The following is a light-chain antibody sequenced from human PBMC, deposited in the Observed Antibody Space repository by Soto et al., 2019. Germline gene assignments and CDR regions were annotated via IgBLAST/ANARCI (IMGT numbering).Light chain of an antibody. V-gene: IGLV2-14*02. Sequence: QSVLTQPASVSGSPGQSITISCTGTSSDVGSYNLVSWYQQHPGKAPKLMIYEGTKRPSGVSDRFSGSRSGTSASLAISGLRSEDEADYYCAAWDDSLSVFYVFGTGTKATVL. CDR1: SSDVGSYNL. J-gene: IGLJ1*01. CDR3: AAWDDSLSVFYV. CDR2: EGT.